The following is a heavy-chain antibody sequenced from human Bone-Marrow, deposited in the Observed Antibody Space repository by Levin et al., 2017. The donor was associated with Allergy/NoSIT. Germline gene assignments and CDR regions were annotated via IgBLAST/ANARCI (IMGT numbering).Heavy chain of an antibody. J-gene: IGHJ4*02. V-gene: IGHV1-69*13. D-gene: IGHD2-2*01. Sequence: GASVKVSCKASGGTFRNYAINWVRQAPGQGLEWMGAILPIFGTTNYAQTFQGRLTITADDFSSTAYMDLSALRSDDTAVYFCARVPLPAALLGYFDSWGQGTLVTVSS. CDR2: ILPIFGTT. CDR3: ARVPLPAALLGYFDS. CDR1: GGTFRNYA.